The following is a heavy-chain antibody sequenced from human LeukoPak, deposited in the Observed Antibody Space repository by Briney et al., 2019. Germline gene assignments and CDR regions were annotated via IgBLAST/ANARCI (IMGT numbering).Heavy chain of an antibody. Sequence: GGSLRLSCAASGFTFSSYSMNWVRQAPGKGLEWVSSISSSSSYIYYADSVKGRFTISRDNSKNTLYLQMISLRAEDTAVYYCAKYSSSWSNAFDIWGQGTMVTVSS. CDR1: GFTFSSYS. CDR3: AKYSSSWSNAFDI. CDR2: ISSSSSYI. V-gene: IGHV3-21*04. J-gene: IGHJ3*02. D-gene: IGHD6-13*01.